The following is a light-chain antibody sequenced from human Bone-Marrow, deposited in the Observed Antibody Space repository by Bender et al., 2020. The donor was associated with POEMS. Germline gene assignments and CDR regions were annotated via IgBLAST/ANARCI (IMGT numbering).Light chain of an antibody. CDR2: DVS. J-gene: IGLJ3*02. Sequence: QSALTQPASVSGSPGQSISISCTGTNSDIGAYDYVSWYQQLPGKAPRLIIYDVSNRPSGVSNRVSGSKSGNTASLTISGLQAEDEADYYCCSYAGTYSWVFGGGTKLTVL. V-gene: IGLV2-14*03. CDR3: CSYAGTYSWV. CDR1: NSDIGAYDY.